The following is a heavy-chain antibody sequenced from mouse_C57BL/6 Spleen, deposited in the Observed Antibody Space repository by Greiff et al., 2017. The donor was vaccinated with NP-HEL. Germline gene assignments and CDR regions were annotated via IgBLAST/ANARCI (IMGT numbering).Heavy chain of an antibody. V-gene: IGHV1-82*01. CDR2: IYPGDGDT. Sequence: QVQLQQSGPELVKPGASVKISCKASGYAFSSSWMNWVKQRPGKGLEWIGRIYPGDGDTKYNGKFKGKATLTADKSSSTAYMQLSSLTSEDSAVYFCARCSKENSVDYWGQGTTLTVSS. CDR1: GYAFSSSW. J-gene: IGHJ2*01. CDR3: ARCSKENSVDY.